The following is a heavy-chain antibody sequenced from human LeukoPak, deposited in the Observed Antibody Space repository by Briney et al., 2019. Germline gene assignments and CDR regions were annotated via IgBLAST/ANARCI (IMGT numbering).Heavy chain of an antibody. V-gene: IGHV4-59*11. J-gene: IGHJ4*02. D-gene: IGHD6-6*01. CDR2: ISYSGYT. CDR1: GGSISSHY. CDR3: ASAARSSSSPFDY. Sequence: SETLSLTCTVSGGSISSHYWSWIRQSPGKGLEWIGWISYSGYTSYSPSLKSRVTISADTSNNQFSLNLRFVTAAETAVYYCASAARSSSSPFDYWGQGTLVTVSS.